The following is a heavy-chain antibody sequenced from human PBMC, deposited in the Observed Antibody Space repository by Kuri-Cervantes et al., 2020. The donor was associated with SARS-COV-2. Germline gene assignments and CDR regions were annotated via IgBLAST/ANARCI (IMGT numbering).Heavy chain of an antibody. CDR1: GFTSSSYS. CDR3: ARGSCSSTSCYYTNWFDP. J-gene: IGHJ5*02. D-gene: IGHD2-2*01. CDR2: ISSSSSYI. Sequence: GGSLRLSCAASGFTSSSYSMNWVRQAPGKGLEWVSSISSSSSYIYYADSVKGRFTISRDNAKNSLYLQMNSLRAEDTAVYYCARGSCSSTSCYYTNWFDPWCQGTLVTVSS. V-gene: IGHV3-21*01.